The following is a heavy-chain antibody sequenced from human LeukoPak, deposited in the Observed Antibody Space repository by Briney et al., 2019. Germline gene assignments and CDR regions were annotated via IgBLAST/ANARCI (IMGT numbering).Heavy chain of an antibody. V-gene: IGHV4-61*02. J-gene: IGHJ6*03. CDR2: IYTSGST. CDR3: ARAVGSGSFQTYYYYIYV. D-gene: IGHD3-10*01. Sequence: SETLSLTCTVSGGSISSGNYYWGWIRQPAGKGLEWIVRIYTSGSTNYNPSLKSRVTMSVDTSKNQFSLKLSSVTAADTAVYYCARAVGSGSFQTYYYYIYVWGKGTTVTISS. CDR1: GGSISSGNYY.